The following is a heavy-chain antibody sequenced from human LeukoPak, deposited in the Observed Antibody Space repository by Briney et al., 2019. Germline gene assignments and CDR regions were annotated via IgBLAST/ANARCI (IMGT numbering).Heavy chain of an antibody. V-gene: IGHV1-2*02. D-gene: IGHD3-10*01. J-gene: IGHJ4*02. CDR3: TRGHHYFVSGSYYNF. CDR1: GYTFTGYY. CDR2: INPNSGGT. Sequence: GASVKVSCTPSGYTFTGYYIFWVRQAPGQGLEWMGWINPNSGGTNYAQKFQGRVTMTRDTSISTAYMELSRLRSDDTAVFYCTRGHHYFVSGSYYNFWGQGTLVTVSS.